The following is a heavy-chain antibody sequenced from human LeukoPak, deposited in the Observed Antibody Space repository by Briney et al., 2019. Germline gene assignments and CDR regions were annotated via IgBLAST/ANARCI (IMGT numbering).Heavy chain of an antibody. CDR3: ASITMIDY. CDR1: GYTFTGYY. J-gene: IGHJ4*02. Sequence: GRSLRLSCAASGYTFTGYYMHWVRQAPGQGLEWMGWINPNSGGTNYAQKFQGRVTMTRDTSISTAYMELSRLRSDDTAVYYCASITMIDYWGQGTLVTVSS. D-gene: IGHD3-22*01. V-gene: IGHV1-2*02. CDR2: INPNSGGT.